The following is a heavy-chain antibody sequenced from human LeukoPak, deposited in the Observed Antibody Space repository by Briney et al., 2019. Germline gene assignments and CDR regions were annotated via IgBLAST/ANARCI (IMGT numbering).Heavy chain of an antibody. CDR1: GYTFTSYY. CDR2: ISAYSGNT. CDR3: ARGYGKPRGAFDI. D-gene: IGHD4-17*01. J-gene: IGHJ3*02. V-gene: IGHV1-18*04. Sequence: GASVKVSCKASGYTFTSYYMHWVRQAPGQGLEWMGWISAYSGNTNLAQQLQGRVAMTTDTSTSTAYMELRNLRSDDTAVYYCARGYGKPRGAFDIWGQGTMVTVSS.